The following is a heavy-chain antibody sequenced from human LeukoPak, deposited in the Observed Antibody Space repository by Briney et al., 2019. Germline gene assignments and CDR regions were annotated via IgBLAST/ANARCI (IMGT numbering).Heavy chain of an antibody. CDR1: GGSFSGYY. CDR2: INHSGST. D-gene: IGHD3-3*01. J-gene: IGHJ4*02. Sequence: PSETLSLTCAVYGGSFSGYYWSWIRQPPGKGLEWIGEINHSGSTNYNPSLKSRVTISVDTSKNQFSLKLSSATAADTAVYYCARGPQYYHFWSGYYAPYHFDYWGQGTLVTVSS. CDR3: ARGPQYYHFWSGYYAPYHFDY. V-gene: IGHV4-34*01.